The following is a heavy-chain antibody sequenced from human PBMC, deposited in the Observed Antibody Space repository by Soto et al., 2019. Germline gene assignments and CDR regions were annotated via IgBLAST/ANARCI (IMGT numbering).Heavy chain of an antibody. J-gene: IGHJ4*02. Sequence: QVQLVQSGAEVTKPGSSVKVSCKASGGTFSSYVISWVRQAPGQGLEWMGGVIPTFGTTNYAQKFQGRVTITADKSTSTAYMELSSLRSEDTAVYYCASFFLTAMARYFDYWGQGTLVTVSS. CDR3: ASFFLTAMARYFDY. CDR2: VIPTFGTT. V-gene: IGHV1-69*06. CDR1: GGTFSSYV. D-gene: IGHD5-18*01.